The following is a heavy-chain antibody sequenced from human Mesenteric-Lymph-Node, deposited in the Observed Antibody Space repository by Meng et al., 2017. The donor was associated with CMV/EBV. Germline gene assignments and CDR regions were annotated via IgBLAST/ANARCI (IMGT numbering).Heavy chain of an antibody. V-gene: IGHV1-18*01. D-gene: IGHD6-19*01. CDR2: ISAYNGNT. J-gene: IGHJ4*02. CDR3: ARVGPPYDPGITVPGNPFFDH. CDR1: GYTFTSYG. Sequence: ASVKVSCKASGYTFTSYGISWVRQAPGQGLEWMGWISAYNGNTNYAQKLQGRVTMTADKSTTTSYMELRSLTSDDTAVYYCARVGPPYDPGITVPGNPFFDHWGQGALVTVSS.